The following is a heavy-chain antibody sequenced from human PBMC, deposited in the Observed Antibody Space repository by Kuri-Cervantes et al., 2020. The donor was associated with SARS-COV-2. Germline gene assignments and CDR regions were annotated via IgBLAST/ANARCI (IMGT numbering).Heavy chain of an antibody. CDR3: VRDRTTWD. CDR2: VKGGERDA. D-gene: IGHD2/OR15-2a*01. J-gene: IGHJ4*02. V-gene: IGHV3-74*01. CDR1: GFSLSGWW. Sequence: GGSLRLSCAASGFSLSGWWTHWVRQAPGKGLVWVSRVKGGERDAYYADSVKDRFTISTDSAKNMVYLEMDSLRAEYTSVYYCVRDRTTWDWGQGTLVTVSS.